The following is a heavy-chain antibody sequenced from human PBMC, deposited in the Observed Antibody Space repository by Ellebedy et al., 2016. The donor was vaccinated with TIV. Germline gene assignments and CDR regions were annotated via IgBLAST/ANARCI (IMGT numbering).Heavy chain of an antibody. V-gene: IGHV3-23*01. J-gene: IGHJ4*02. CDR2: ISYSGGLT. D-gene: IGHD6-19*01. Sequence: GESLKISCAASGFSFSSSPMSWVRQAPGKGLEWVSSISYSGGLTYHSDSVKGRSSISRDNSKNILYLQMKSLRAEDTAVYYCARIAVSGSWYCECWGQGTLVTVSS. CDR1: GFSFSSSP. CDR3: ARIAVSGSWYCEC.